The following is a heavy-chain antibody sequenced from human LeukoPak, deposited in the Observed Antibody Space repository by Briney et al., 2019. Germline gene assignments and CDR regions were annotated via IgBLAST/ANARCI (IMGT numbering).Heavy chain of an antibody. V-gene: IGHV4-34*01. D-gene: IGHD3-22*01. J-gene: IGHJ3*02. CDR3: ARHVPYYDSSGYPDAFDI. CDR1: GGSFSGYY. Sequence: SETLSLTCAVYGGSFSGYYWSWIRQPPGKGLEWIGEINHSGSTNYNPSLKSRVTISVDTSKNQFSLKLSSVTAADTAVYYCARHVPYYDSSGYPDAFDIWGQGTMVTVSS. CDR2: INHSGST.